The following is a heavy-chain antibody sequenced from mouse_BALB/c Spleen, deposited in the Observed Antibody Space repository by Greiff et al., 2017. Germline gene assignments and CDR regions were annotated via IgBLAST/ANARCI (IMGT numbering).Heavy chain of an antibody. J-gene: IGHJ4*01. V-gene: IGHV5-6*02. Sequence: EVKLQESGGDLVKPGGSLKLSCAASGFTFSSYGMSWVRQTPDKRLEWVATISSGGSYTYYPDSVKGRFTISRDNAKNTLYLQMSSLKSEDTAMYYCARREAYYGNYDAMDYWGQGTSVTVSS. CDR2: ISSGGSYT. CDR1: GFTFSSYG. D-gene: IGHD2-10*01. CDR3: ARREAYYGNYDAMDY.